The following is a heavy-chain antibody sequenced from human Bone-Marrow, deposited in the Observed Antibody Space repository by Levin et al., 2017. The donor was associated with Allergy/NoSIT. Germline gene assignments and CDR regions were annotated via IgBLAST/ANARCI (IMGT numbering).Heavy chain of an antibody. CDR3: AKCSGWYGKGYFDL. CDR2: IYSGGDT. V-gene: IGHV3-53*01. Sequence: GESLKISCAASGFTVSSNYMSWVRQAPGKGLEWVSVIYSGGDTKYTESVKGRFTISRDNSKNTLYLRMNSLRVEDTAVYYCAKCSGWYGKGYFDLWGRGTLVTVSS. J-gene: IGHJ2*01. D-gene: IGHD6-19*01. CDR1: GFTVSSNY.